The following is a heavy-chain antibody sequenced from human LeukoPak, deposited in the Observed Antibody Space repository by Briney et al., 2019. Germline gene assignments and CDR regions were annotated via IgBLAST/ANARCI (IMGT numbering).Heavy chain of an antibody. J-gene: IGHJ4*02. Sequence: GGSLRLSCAASQFTFNNNAMSWVRQAPGKGLEWVSGLSGDSSSLYYAASVKGRFTISRDNSKNMLYLQMNSLRAEDTAVYYCTRFRGSGSSTLYSFDYWGQGSLVTVAP. CDR2: LSGDSSSL. V-gene: IGHV3-23*01. CDR1: QFTFNNNA. D-gene: IGHD3-10*01. CDR3: TRFRGSGSSTLYSFDY.